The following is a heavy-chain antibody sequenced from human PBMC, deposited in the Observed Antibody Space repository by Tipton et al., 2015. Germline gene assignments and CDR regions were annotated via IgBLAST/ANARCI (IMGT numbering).Heavy chain of an antibody. D-gene: IGHD5-12*01. CDR1: GFTFSNYW. V-gene: IGHV3-7*01. CDR2: IKPDGSDS. J-gene: IGHJ4*02. Sequence: SLRLSCTGSGFTFSNYWMTWVRQAPGKGLEWVANIKPDGSDSYYLDSVKGRFTFSRDNAKNSLYLQMDSLRVEDTAVYYCARSGGYGWDSWGQGTLVTVSS. CDR3: ARSGGYGWDS.